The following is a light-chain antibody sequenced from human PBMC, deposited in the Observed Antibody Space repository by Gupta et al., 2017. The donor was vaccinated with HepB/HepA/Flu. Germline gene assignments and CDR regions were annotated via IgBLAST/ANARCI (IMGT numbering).Light chain of an antibody. Sequence: QSVLTQPPSVSGAPGQRVTISCTGRSSNIGAGYDVHWYQQLPGTAPKLLIYDNSNRPSGVSDRFSGSKSDTSASLAITGLQADDEADYYCQSYDSSLSGPVFGGGTKLTVL. V-gene: IGLV1-40*01. CDR3: QSYDSSLSGPV. CDR1: SSNIGAGYD. J-gene: IGLJ3*02. CDR2: DNS.